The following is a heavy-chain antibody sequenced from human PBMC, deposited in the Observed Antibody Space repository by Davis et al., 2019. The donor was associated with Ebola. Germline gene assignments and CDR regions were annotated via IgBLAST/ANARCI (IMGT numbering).Heavy chain of an antibody. CDR1: GYTFTNYG. V-gene: IGHV1-18*04. D-gene: IGHD3-10*01. J-gene: IGHJ4*02. CDR2: ISAYNGNT. CDR3: ARRITMVRGLSPFDY. Sequence: ASVKVSCKTSGYTFTNYGITWVRQAPGQGLEWMGWISAYNGNTNYAQKLQGRVTMTTDTSTSTAYMELRSLRSDDTAVYYCARRITMVRGLSPFDYWGQGTLVTVSS.